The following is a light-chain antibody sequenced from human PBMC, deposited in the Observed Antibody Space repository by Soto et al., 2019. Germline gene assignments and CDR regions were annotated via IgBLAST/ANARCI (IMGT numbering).Light chain of an antibody. J-gene: IGKJ2*01. CDR2: GAS. V-gene: IGKV3-15*01. CDR3: QQYNNWPYT. CDR1: QSVSSN. Sequence: EIVMTQSPATLSVSPGERATLSCRASQSVSSNLAWYQQKPGQAPRLLIYGASTRATGIPARFSGSRSGTGFTPPISSLQSEDFAVYYCQQYNNWPYTFGQGTKLEIK.